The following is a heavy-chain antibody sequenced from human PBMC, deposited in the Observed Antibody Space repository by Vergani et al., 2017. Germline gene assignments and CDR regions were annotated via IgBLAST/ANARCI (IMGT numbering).Heavy chain of an antibody. J-gene: IGHJ5*02. Sequence: QVQLQQWGAGLLKPSETLSLTCAVYGGSFSGYYWSWIRQPPGKGLEWIGEINHSGSTNYNPSLKSRVTISVDTSKNQFSLKLSSVTAADTAVYYCARGHPIDPWGQGTLVTVSS. CDR1: GGSFSGYY. CDR2: INHSGST. V-gene: IGHV4-34*01. CDR3: ARGHPIDP.